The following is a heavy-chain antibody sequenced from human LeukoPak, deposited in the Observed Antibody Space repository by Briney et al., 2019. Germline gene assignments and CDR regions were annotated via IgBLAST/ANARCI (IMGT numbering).Heavy chain of an antibody. J-gene: IGHJ3*02. CDR1: TQTFSKYR. CDR3: ARELYYYDSSGYQVDAFDI. V-gene: IGHV1-18*01. D-gene: IGHD3-22*01. Sequence: ASVKVSCKASTQTFSKYRFNWVRQAPGQGLEWMGWISAYNGNTNYAQKLQGRVTMTTDTSTSTAYMELRSLRSDDTAVYYCARELYYYDSSGYQVDAFDIWGQGTMVTVSS. CDR2: ISAYNGNT.